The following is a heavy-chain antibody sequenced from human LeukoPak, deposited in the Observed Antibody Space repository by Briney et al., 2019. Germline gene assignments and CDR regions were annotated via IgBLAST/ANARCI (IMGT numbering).Heavy chain of an antibody. V-gene: IGHV3-7*01. Sequence: AESLTLSCTASGFTISTYYISCFRQPPAKELQWLAYINQHGSEKYYVDSVKGRFTISRDNAKNSLYLKVNTLRAEDTAVYYCARSGNNYYYYMDVWGKGTTVTVSS. CDR3: ARSGNNYYYYMDV. CDR1: GFTISTYY. CDR2: INQHGSEK. J-gene: IGHJ6*03. D-gene: IGHD2/OR15-2a*01.